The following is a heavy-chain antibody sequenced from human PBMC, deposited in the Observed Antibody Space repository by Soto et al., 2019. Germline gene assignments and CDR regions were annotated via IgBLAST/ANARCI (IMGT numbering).Heavy chain of an antibody. J-gene: IGHJ3*02. CDR3: ARGTPMMTDAFDI. CDR2: IYSGGST. D-gene: IGHD1-7*01. Sequence: PGGSLRLSCSASGFTVSSNYMGWVRQAPGKGLEWVSVIYSGGSTYYADSVKGRFTISRDNSKNTLYLQMNSLRAEDTAVYYCARGTPMMTDAFDIWGQGTMVTVSS. V-gene: IGHV3-53*01. CDR1: GFTVSSNY.